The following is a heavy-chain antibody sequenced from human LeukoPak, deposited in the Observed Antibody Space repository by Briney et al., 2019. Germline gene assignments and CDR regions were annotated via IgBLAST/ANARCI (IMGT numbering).Heavy chain of an antibody. CDR1: GYTFTGYY. J-gene: IGHJ4*02. Sequence: ASVKVSCKASGYTFTGYYMHWVRQAPGQGLEWMGWINPNSGGTNYAQKFQGRVTMTRDTSISTAYMELSRLRSDDTAVYYYARDLERGTLGYCSGGSCYFGVDFDYWGQGTLVTVSS. CDR3: ARDLERGTLGYCSGGSCYFGVDFDY. CDR2: INPNSGGT. D-gene: IGHD2-15*01. V-gene: IGHV1-2*02.